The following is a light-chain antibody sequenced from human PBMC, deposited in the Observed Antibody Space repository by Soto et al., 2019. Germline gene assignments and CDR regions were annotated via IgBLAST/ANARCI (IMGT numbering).Light chain of an antibody. V-gene: IGKV1-9*01. CDR3: QQRKGYPIT. J-gene: IGKJ5*01. CDR1: QDSSSA. CDR2: TVS. Sequence: DIQLTQSPSFLSASVGDRVIITCRASQDSSSALAWYQQKPGRAPMLLIHTVSTLQSGVPSRFSGSGSGTKFTLTISSLQPEDSAVYYCQQRKGYPITFGQGTRLEIK.